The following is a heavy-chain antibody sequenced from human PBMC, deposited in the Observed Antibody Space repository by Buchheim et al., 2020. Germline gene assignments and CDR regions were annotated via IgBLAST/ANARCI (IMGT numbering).Heavy chain of an antibody. D-gene: IGHD3-10*01. J-gene: IGHJ5*02. CDR3: ARGRHRGSFDP. CDR1: GFTFSSYG. V-gene: IGHV3-30*03. Sequence: QVQLVESGGGVVQPGRSLRLSCAASGFTFSSYGMHWVRQAPGKGLEWVAVISYDGSNKYYADSVKGRFTISRDNSKNTLYLQMNSLRAEDTAVYYCARGRHRGSFDPWGQGTL. CDR2: ISYDGSNK.